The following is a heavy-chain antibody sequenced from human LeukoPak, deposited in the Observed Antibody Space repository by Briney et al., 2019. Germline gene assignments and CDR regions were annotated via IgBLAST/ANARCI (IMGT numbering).Heavy chain of an antibody. D-gene: IGHD2-21*01. J-gene: IGHJ6*03. CDR2: ILHSGYT. Sequence: SETLSLTCTVSGGSLGRSNTYWGWIRQAPGKGLEWLGTILHSGYTYNNPSLKSRVTMSVDSSKNQFSLSLSSVTAADTAVYFCARHRGGGGYHYMDVWGKGTTVIVSS. V-gene: IGHV4-39*01. CDR3: ARHRGGGGYHYMDV. CDR1: GGSLGRSNTY.